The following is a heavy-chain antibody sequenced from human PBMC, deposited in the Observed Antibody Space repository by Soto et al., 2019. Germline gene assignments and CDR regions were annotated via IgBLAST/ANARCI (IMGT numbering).Heavy chain of an antibody. Sequence: PGGSLRLSCSASGFTFYNYALTWVRQTPGKGLEWVPSFSATDGSTQYADSVKGLFTISRDNPNSMLYLQMHILRPEDTALYFCATSTVAAAGTGDLDVWGEGTMVTVTS. CDR2: FSATDGST. J-gene: IGHJ3*01. D-gene: IGHD6-13*01. V-gene: IGHV3-23*01. CDR3: ATSTVAAAGTGDLDV. CDR1: GFTFYNYA.